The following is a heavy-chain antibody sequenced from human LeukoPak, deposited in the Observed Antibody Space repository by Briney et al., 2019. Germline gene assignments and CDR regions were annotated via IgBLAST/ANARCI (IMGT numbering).Heavy chain of an antibody. D-gene: IGHD3-10*01. J-gene: IGHJ6*02. V-gene: IGHV4-59*01. CDR1: GGSISSFY. CDR2: IYHTGST. Sequence: SETLSLTCTVSGGSISSFYWSWIRQPPGKGLEWIGYIYHTGSTNFNPSLKSRVTISEDTSKNQFSLKLSSVTAADTAVYYCARTTMIRNGAWYYYGMDVWGQGTTVTVSS. CDR3: ARTTMIRNGAWYYYGMDV.